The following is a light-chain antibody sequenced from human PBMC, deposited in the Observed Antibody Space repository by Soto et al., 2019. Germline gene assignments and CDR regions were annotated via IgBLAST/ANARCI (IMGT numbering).Light chain of an antibody. CDR3: GTWDSSLSAEV. J-gene: IGLJ2*01. CDR1: SSNIGNNY. V-gene: IGLV1-51*01. Sequence: VVTQPPSVSAAPGQKVTISCSGSSSNIGNNYVSWYQQLPGTAPKLLIYDNNKRPSGIPDRFSGSKSGTSATLGITGLQTGDEADYYCGTWDSSLSAEVFGGGTKLTVL. CDR2: DNN.